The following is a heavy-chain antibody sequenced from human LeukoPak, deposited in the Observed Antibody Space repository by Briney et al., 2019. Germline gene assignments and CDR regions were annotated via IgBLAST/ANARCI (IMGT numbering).Heavy chain of an antibody. D-gene: IGHD2-2*03. V-gene: IGHV3-66*01. J-gene: IGHJ4*02. Sequence: PGGSLRLSCAASGFTVSTNYMSWVRQPPGKGLEWVSFIYSDGRAYYADAERGRFTTSRDNSKKRLYRQMSRLRAEDAALYYCARGKRELDLHLDYWGQGTLVTVSS. CDR2: IYSDGRA. CDR1: GFTVSTNY. CDR3: ARGKRELDLHLDY.